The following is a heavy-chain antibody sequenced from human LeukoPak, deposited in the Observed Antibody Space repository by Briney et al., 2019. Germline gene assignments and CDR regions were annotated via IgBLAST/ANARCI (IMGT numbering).Heavy chain of an antibody. CDR3: ARDPDYYDSSGHYLPPDY. CDR1: GFTFSSYS. D-gene: IGHD3-22*01. J-gene: IGHJ4*02. Sequence: GGSLRLSCAASGFTFSSYSMNWVRQAPGKGLEWVSSISSSSSYIYYADSVKGRFTISRDNAKNSLYLQMNSLRAEDTAVYYCARDPDYYDSSGHYLPPDYWGQGTLVTVSS. V-gene: IGHV3-21*01. CDR2: ISSSSSYI.